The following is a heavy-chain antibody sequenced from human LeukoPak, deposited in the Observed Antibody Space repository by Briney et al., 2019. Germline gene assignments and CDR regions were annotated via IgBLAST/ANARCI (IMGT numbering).Heavy chain of an antibody. CDR3: ARRIFGVVTVYYFDY. CDR1: GYSISSGYY. V-gene: IGHV4-38-2*01. Sequence: SETLSLTCAVSGYSISSGYYWGWIRQPPGKGLEWIGSIYHRGSTYYNPSLKSRVTISVDTSKNQFPLKLSSVTAADTAVYYCARRIFGVVTVYYFDYWGQGTLVTVSS. J-gene: IGHJ4*02. CDR2: IYHRGST. D-gene: IGHD3-3*01.